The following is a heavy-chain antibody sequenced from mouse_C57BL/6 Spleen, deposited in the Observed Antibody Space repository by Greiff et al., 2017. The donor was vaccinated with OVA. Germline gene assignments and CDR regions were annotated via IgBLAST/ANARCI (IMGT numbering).Heavy chain of an antibody. Sequence: EVKVEESEGGLVQPGSSMKLSCTASGFTFSDYYMAWVRQVPEKGLEWVANINYDGSSTYYLDSLKSRFIISRDNAKNILYLQMSSLKSEDTATYYCARDGGSSSFAYWGQGTLVTVSA. D-gene: IGHD1-1*01. J-gene: IGHJ3*01. CDR3: ARDGGSSSFAY. CDR2: INYDGSST. CDR1: GFTFSDYY. V-gene: IGHV5-16*01.